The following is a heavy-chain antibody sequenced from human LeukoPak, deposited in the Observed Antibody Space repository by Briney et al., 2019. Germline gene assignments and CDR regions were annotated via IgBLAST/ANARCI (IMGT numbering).Heavy chain of an antibody. D-gene: IGHD3-22*01. CDR2: ISWDGGST. CDR1: GFTFDDYT. Sequence: PGGSLRLSCAASGFTFDDYTMHWVRQAPGKGLEWVSLISWDGGSTYYADPVKGRFTISRDNSKNSLYLQMNSLRTEDTALYYCAKSGRYYDSSGLIDYWGQGTLVTVSS. J-gene: IGHJ4*02. V-gene: IGHV3-43*01. CDR3: AKSGRYYDSSGLIDY.